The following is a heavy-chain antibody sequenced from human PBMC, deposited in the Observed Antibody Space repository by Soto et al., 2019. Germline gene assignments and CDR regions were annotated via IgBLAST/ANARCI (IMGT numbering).Heavy chain of an antibody. CDR1: GYSFTSYW. Sequence: GGSLKISCKCSGYSFTSYWIGWVRQMPGKGLEWVGIIYPGDSDTRCSPSFQGQVTSSADKSISTAYLQWSSLKASDTAMYYCARHRWYSRGGSCRGTYYYGMDVWGQGTPVTVSS. CDR2: IYPGDSDT. V-gene: IGHV5-51*01. D-gene: IGHD2-15*01. CDR3: ARHRWYSRGGSCRGTYYYGMDV. J-gene: IGHJ6*02.